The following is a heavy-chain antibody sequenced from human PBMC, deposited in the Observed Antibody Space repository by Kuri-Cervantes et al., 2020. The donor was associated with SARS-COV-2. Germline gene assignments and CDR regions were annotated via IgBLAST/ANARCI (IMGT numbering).Heavy chain of an antibody. CDR3: AKPKPTFIVVPAASYYYMDV. Sequence: GESLKISCAASGFTFSSYNMNWVRQAPGKGLEWVSSISSSRNYIYCADSVRGRFTISRDNAKNSLYLQMNSLRAEDTAVYYCAKPKPTFIVVPAASYYYMDVWGKGTTVTVSS. CDR1: GFTFSSYN. CDR2: ISSSRNYI. V-gene: IGHV3-21*04. J-gene: IGHJ6*03. D-gene: IGHD2-2*01.